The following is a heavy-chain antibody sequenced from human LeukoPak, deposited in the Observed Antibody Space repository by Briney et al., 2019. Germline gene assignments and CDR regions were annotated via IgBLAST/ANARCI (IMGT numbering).Heavy chain of an antibody. J-gene: IGHJ4*02. V-gene: IGHV3-23*01. Sequence: GGSLRLSCAASGFSFSSYAMGWVRQAPGKGLGWVSSISDGGGSTSYADSVRGRFIISRDNSKSTLYLQMNSLRVEDTALYYCAKGRVGVVSHYYFDFWGQGTLVTVSS. D-gene: IGHD3-3*01. CDR3: AKGRVGVVSHYYFDF. CDR1: GFSFSSYA. CDR2: ISDGGGST.